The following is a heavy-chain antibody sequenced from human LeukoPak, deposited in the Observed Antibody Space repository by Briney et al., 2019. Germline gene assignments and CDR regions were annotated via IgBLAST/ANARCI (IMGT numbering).Heavy chain of an antibody. CDR2: IYSSGDT. D-gene: IGHD2-2*01. CDR1: GGSITSGTYY. J-gene: IGHJ5*02. V-gene: IGHV4-31*03. Sequence: PSQTLSLTCTVSGGSITSGTYYWTWLRHHPGKGLEWIGYIYSSGDTQYNPSLRSRVTMSVDTSKNQFSLKLSSVTAADTAVYYCARDGSTRFDPWGQGTLVTVSS. CDR3: ARDGSTRFDP.